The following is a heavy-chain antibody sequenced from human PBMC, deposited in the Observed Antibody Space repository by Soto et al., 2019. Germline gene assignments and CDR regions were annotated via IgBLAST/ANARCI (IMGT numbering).Heavy chain of an antibody. CDR2: ISAYNGNT. D-gene: IGHD1-26*01. CDR3: AREVIVGAQRYYYYGMDV. V-gene: IGHV1-18*01. J-gene: IGHJ6*02. Sequence: ASVKVSCKASGYTFTSYGISWLRHAPGQGLEWMGWISAYNGNTNYAQKLQGRVTMTTDTSTSTAYMELRSLRSDDTAVYYCAREVIVGAQRYYYYGMDVWGQGTTVTVSS. CDR1: GYTFTSYG.